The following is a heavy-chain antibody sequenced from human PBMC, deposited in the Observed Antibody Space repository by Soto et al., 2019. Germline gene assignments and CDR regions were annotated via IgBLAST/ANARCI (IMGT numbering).Heavy chain of an antibody. CDR1: GLTFSDYY. V-gene: IGHV3-11*01. CDR2: ISSSGSTI. D-gene: IGHD4-4*01. J-gene: IGHJ5*02. CDR3: ARGSKFDSSYEWFDP. Sequence: QVQLVEYGGGLVKPGGSLRLSCAASGLTFSDYYMSWIRQAPGKGLEWVSYISSSGSTIYYADSVKGRFSISRDNAKNSLYQQMNSLRAEDKAVYYCARGSKFDSSYEWFDPWGQGTLVTVYS.